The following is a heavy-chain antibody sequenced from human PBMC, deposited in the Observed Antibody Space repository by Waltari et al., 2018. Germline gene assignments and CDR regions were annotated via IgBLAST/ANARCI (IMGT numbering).Heavy chain of an antibody. CDR1: GYTFTGYY. D-gene: IGHD4-17*01. V-gene: IGHV1-2*02. CDR3: ARDLDYGGFLNPDY. J-gene: IGHJ4*02. CDR2: INPNRGVT. Sequence: QVQLVQSGAEVKKPGASVKVSCKASGYTFTGYYMHWVRQAPGQGLEWMGWINPNRGVTNYAQKFQGRVTMTRDTSISTAYMELSRLRSDDTAVYYCARDLDYGGFLNPDYWGQGTLVTVSS.